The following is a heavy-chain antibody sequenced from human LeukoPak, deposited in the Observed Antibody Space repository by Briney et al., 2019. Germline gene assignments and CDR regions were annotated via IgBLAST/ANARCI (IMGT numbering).Heavy chain of an antibody. D-gene: IGHD3-22*01. CDR1: GGSIGSYY. CDR3: ATYYEGTGYRFDY. Sequence: KPSETLSLTCTVSGGSIGSYYWSWIRQPAGKGLEWIGRVHTGGSTNYSPSLKSRVTMSVDTSKNQFSLNLSSVTAADTAVYYCATYYEGTGYRFDYWGQGTLVTVSS. J-gene: IGHJ4*02. V-gene: IGHV4-4*07. CDR2: VHTGGST.